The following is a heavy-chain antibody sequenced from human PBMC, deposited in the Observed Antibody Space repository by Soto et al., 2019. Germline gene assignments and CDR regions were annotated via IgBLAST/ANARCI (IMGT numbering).Heavy chain of an antibody. D-gene: IGHD3-3*01. CDR1: GYTLTDVS. Sequence: ASVKVSCKVSGYTLTDVSMRWVRQAPGKVLEWIGSFDPEHGETIHAQKFQGWVTMTRDTSISTAYMELSRLRSDDTAVYYCARGTPPGTYYDFWSGYGLWDYWGQGTLVTVSS. CDR2: FDPEHGET. CDR3: ARGTPPGTYYDFWSGYGLWDY. J-gene: IGHJ4*02. V-gene: IGHV1-24*01.